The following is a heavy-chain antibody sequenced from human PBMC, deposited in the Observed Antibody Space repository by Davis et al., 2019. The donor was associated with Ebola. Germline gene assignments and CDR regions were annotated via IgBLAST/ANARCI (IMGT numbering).Heavy chain of an antibody. CDR2: INPHNGNT. Sequence: ASVKVSCKASGYTFTSYGITWVRQAPGQGLEWMGWINPHNGNTNYAQNVQGRVTMTTDTSTSTAYMEVGSLRSDDTAVYYCARGGLSIEVDGAFYFDYWGQGALVAVSS. CDR3: ARGGLSIEVDGAFYFDY. J-gene: IGHJ4*02. V-gene: IGHV1-18*04. CDR1: GYTFTSYG. D-gene: IGHD6-19*01.